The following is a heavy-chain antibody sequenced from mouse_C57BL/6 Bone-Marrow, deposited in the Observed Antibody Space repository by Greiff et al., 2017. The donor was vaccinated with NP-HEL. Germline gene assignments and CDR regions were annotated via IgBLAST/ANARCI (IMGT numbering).Heavy chain of an antibody. D-gene: IGHD1-1*01. Sequence: VQGVESGAELVKPGASVKISCKASGYAFSSYWMNWVKQRPGKGLEWIGQIYPGDGDTNYNGKFKGKATLTADKSSSTAYMQLSSLTSEDSAVYFCARRGVYGGFAYWGRGTLVTVSA. CDR3: ARRGVYGGFAY. J-gene: IGHJ3*01. V-gene: IGHV1-80*01. CDR1: GYAFSSYW. CDR2: IYPGDGDT.